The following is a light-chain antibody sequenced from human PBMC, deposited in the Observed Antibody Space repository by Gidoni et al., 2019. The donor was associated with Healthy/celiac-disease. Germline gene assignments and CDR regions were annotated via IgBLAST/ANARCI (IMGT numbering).Light chain of an antibody. J-gene: IGKJ1*01. CDR2: KAS. V-gene: IGKV1-5*03. CDR3: QQYNSYPRT. CDR1: QSISSG. Sequence: DIQMTQSPSTLSASVGDRVPITRRASQSISSGLAWYQQKPGKAPKLLIYKASNLESGVPARFSGSASGTEFTLTISSLQPDDFACYYCQQYNSYPRTFGQGTKVEIK.